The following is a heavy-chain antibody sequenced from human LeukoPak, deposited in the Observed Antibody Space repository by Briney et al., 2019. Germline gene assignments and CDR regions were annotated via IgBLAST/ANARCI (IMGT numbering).Heavy chain of an antibody. V-gene: IGHV3-74*01. CDR1: GFSFSSYW. J-gene: IGHJ4*02. D-gene: IGHD1-26*01. CDR2: INSDGSGT. Sequence: PGGSLRLSCAASGFSFSSYWMHWVRQAPGKGLVWVSRINSDGSGTTYADSVRGRFTISRDSAKNTLYLQMNSPSVEDTAVYYCVRGGKYSGDCWGQGTLVTVSS. CDR3: VRGGKYSGDC.